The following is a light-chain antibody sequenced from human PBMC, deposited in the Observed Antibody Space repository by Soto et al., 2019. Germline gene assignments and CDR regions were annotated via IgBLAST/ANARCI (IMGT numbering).Light chain of an antibody. CDR2: DAA. CDR1: QNINTY. J-gene: IGKJ4*01. CDR3: QQGYSFPLT. V-gene: IGKV1-39*01. Sequence: DIQMTQSPYSLSAAVGDRVTITCRASQNINTYLNWYQQKPGKAPKLLIFDAASLQSGVPSRFSGSGSRTDFTLTITSLQPEDFATYFCQQGYSFPLTFGGGTKVDIK.